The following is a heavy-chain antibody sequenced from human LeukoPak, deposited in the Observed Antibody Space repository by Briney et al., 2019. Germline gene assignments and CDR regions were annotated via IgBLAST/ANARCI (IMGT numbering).Heavy chain of an antibody. CDR2: ISSSGSTI. J-gene: IGHJ6*02. CDR1: GFTFSDYY. CDR3: ARAPYYYYGMDV. V-gene: IGHV3-11*01. Sequence: GESLKISCAASGFTFSDYYMSWIRQAPGKGLEWVSYISSSGSTIYYADSVKGRFTISRDNAKNSLYLQMNSLRAEDTAVYYCARAPYYYYGMDVWGQGTTVTVSS.